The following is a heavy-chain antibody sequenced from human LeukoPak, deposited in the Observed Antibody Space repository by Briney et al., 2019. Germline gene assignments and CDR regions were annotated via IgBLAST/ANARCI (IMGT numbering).Heavy chain of an antibody. V-gene: IGHV3-33*01. J-gene: IGHJ4*02. D-gene: IGHD4-11*01. CDR1: GFTFNHYG. CDR2: IWSYGTNR. CDR3: ARDAQRGFDYSNSLQY. Sequence: PGGSLRLSCAATGFTFNHYGMHWVRQAPGKGLEWVAVIWSYGTNRYYTGSVKGRFTISRVNSRNTVYLQMNTLRPEDTGMYYCARDAQRGFDYSNSLQYWGQGTPVTVST.